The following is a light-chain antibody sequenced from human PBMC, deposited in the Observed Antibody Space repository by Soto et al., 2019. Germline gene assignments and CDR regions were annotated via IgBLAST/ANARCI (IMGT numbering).Light chain of an antibody. CDR2: KTS. CDR3: QQYKSFSLT. V-gene: IGKV1-5*03. CDR1: QSISSW. Sequence: DIQMTQSPSTLSASVGDRVTITCRASQSISSWLAWYQQKPGKAPKLLIYKTSNLESGIPSRFSARGSGTEFSLTISSLQPDDFATDYCQQYKSFSLTFGGGTKVDIK. J-gene: IGKJ4*02.